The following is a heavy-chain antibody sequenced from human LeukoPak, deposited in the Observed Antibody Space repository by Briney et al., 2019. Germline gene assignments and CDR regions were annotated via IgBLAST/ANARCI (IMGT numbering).Heavy chain of an antibody. CDR1: GFTFSSCW. Sequence: PGGSLRLSCAASGFTFSSCWMHWARQAPGKGLVWVSRINYDGRSTSYADSVKGRFTISRDNAKNTLYLQMNSLRAEDTAVYYCASFHYDILTGYYGDPWGQGTLVTVSS. D-gene: IGHD3-9*01. CDR3: ASFHYDILTGYYGDP. J-gene: IGHJ5*02. CDR2: INYDGRST. V-gene: IGHV3-74*01.